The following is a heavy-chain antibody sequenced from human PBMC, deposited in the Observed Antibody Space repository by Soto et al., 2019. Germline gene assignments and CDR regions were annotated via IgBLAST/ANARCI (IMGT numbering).Heavy chain of an antibody. CDR3: AIVRVADSSLDH. Sequence: GGSLRLSCVGSGFIFSNYGMHWVRQAPGKGLEWVAFISYDGSDILYGNSVKGRFTISRDNSKSTLFLHMNRPTAEDTAIYFCAIVRVADSSLDHRGHVTVCTVST. V-gene: IGHV3-30*02. J-gene: IGHJ4*01. CDR2: ISYDGSDI. CDR1: GFIFSNYG. D-gene: IGHD3-10*02.